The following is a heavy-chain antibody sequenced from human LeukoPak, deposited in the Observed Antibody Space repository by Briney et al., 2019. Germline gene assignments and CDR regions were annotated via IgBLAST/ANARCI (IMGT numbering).Heavy chain of an antibody. V-gene: IGHV3-73*01. CDR1: GFTFSGSA. CDR2: IRSKANSYAT. Sequence: PGGSLRLSCAASGFTFSGSAMHWVRQASGKGLEWVGRIRSKANSYATAYAASVKGRFTISRDDSKNTAYLQMNSLKTEDTAVYYCTRLWGHYYDSSGYQTWGQGTLVTVSS. J-gene: IGHJ5*02. CDR3: TRLWGHYYDSSGYQT. D-gene: IGHD3-22*01.